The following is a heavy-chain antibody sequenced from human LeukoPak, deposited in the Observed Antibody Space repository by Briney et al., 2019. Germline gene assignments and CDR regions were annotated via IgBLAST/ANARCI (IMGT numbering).Heavy chain of an antibody. CDR1: GFTVSSNY. CDR3: ARESGSYTLFDY. V-gene: IGHV3-66*02. J-gene: IGHJ4*02. D-gene: IGHD1-26*01. CDR2: IYSGGST. Sequence: QAGGSLRLSCAASGFTVSSNYVSWVRQAPGKGLEWVSVIYSGGSTYYADSVKGRFTISRDNSKNTLYPQMNSLRAEDTAVYYCARESGSYTLFDYWGQGTLVTVSS.